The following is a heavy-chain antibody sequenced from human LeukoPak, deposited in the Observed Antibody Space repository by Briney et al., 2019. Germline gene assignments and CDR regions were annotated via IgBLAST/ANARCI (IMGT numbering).Heavy chain of an antibody. J-gene: IGHJ4*02. CDR2: ISSSSSYI. V-gene: IGHV3-21*01. D-gene: IGHD6-13*01. Sequence: GGSLRLSCVGSGFTFRSHAMSWVRQAPEKGLEWVSSISSSSSYIYYADSVKGRFTISRDNAKNSLYLQMNSLRPEDTAVYYCVKDRWVDHWGQGTLVTVSS. CDR3: VKDRWVDH. CDR1: GFTFRSHA.